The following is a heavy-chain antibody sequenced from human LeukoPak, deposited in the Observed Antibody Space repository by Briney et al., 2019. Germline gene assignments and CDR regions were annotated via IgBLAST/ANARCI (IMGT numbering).Heavy chain of an antibody. J-gene: IGHJ4*02. CDR3: ARDVYIVVAGTRSPFDY. CDR2: ISGSGGAT. D-gene: IGHD6-19*01. V-gene: IGHV3-23*01. Sequence: PGGSLRLSCAASGFTFSSYGMHWVRQAPGKGLEWVSTISGSGGATYYADSVKGRFTISRDNFKNTLHLQMNSLRAEDTAIYYCARDVYIVVAGTRSPFDYWGQGTLVTVSS. CDR1: GFTFSSYG.